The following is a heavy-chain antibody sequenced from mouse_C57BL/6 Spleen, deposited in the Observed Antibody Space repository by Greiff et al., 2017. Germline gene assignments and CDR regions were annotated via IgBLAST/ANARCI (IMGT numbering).Heavy chain of an antibody. CDR2: IYPRDGST. D-gene: IGHD4-1*01. J-gene: IGHJ2*01. CDR3: ARFWAEDYFDY. CDR1: GYTFTSYD. Sequence: QVQLQQSGPELVKPGASVKLSCKASGYTFTSYDINWVKQRPGQGLEWIGWIYPRDGSTKYNEKFKGKDTLTVDTSSSTAYLELHSLTSEDSAVYYSARFWAEDYFDYWGQGTTLTVSS. V-gene: IGHV1-85*01.